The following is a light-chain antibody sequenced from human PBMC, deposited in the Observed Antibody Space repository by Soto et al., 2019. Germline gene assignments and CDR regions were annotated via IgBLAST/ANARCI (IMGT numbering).Light chain of an antibody. CDR3: QQYYSFWT. J-gene: IGKJ1*01. CDR2: KAS. CDR1: QSVSGW. V-gene: IGKV1-5*03. Sequence: DIHMTQSPSTLSASLGDRVTITCRASQSVSGWLAWYQQRPGKAPKLLIYKASRLQSGVPSRFSASGSGTEFTLTISSLQPDDFATYYCQQYYSFWTFGQGTKVEIK.